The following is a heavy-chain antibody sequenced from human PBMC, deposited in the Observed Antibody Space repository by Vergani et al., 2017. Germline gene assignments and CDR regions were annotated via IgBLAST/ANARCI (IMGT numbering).Heavy chain of an antibody. CDR2: IYYSGST. V-gene: IGHV4-39*01. CDR1: GGSISSSSYY. CDR3: ARAPGIAAGNWFDP. J-gene: IGHJ5*02. Sequence: QLQLQESGPGLVKPSETLSLTCTVSGGSISSSSYYWGWIRQPPGKGLEWIGSIYYSGSTYYNPSLKSRVTISVDTSKNQFSLKLTSVTAADTAVYYCARAPGIAAGNWFDPWGQGTLVTVSS. D-gene: IGHD6-13*01.